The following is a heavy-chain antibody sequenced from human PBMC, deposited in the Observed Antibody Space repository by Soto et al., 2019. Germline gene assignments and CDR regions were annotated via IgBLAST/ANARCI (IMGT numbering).Heavy chain of an antibody. CDR2: IYYSGST. CDR1: GDSIGSSSYY. J-gene: IGHJ4*02. V-gene: IGHV4-39*01. D-gene: IGHD1-26*01. Sequence: SETLSLTCTVSGDSIGSSSYYWGWIRQPPGKGLEWIGNIYYSGSTYYNPSLKSRVTISVDTSKNQFSLRLSSVAAAGTAVYFCARPASGSFFEFDYWGRGTLVTVS. CDR3: ARPASGSFFEFDY.